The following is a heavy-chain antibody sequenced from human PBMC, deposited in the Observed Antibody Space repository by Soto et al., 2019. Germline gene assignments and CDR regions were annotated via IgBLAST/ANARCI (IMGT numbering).Heavy chain of an antibody. J-gene: IGHJ6*02. Sequence: ASVKVSCKASGYTFTSYGISWVRQAPGQGLEWMGWISAYNGNTNYAQKLQGRVTMTTDTSTSTAYMELRSLRSDDTAVYYCARDGQLERAFTQKWLSAPSYYYYYGMDVWGQGTTVTVSS. CDR1: GYTFTSYG. CDR2: ISAYNGNT. CDR3: ARDGQLERAFTQKWLSAPSYYYYYGMDV. D-gene: IGHD1-1*01. V-gene: IGHV1-18*01.